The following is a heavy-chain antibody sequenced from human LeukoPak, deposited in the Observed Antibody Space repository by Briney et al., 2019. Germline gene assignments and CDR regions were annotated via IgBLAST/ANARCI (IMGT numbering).Heavy chain of an antibody. CDR2: IRYDGSDK. J-gene: IGHJ4*02. CDR3: ARDGGRGVLDY. Sequence: PGGSLRLSCAASGFTFRSYGMHWDRQAPGMGLEWVTFIRYDGSDKYYVDYVKGRFTISRDNSKNTLYLQMHSLRPEDTALYYCARDGGRGVLDYWGQGTLVIVSS. D-gene: IGHD1-26*01. CDR1: GFTFRSYG. V-gene: IGHV3-30*02.